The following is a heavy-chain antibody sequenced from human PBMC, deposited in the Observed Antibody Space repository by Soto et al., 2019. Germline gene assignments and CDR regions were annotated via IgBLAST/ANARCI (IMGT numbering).Heavy chain of an antibody. CDR3: ADGLAARGYYYMDV. D-gene: IGHD6-6*01. J-gene: IGHJ6*03. CDR2: IYYSGST. CDR1: GGSISSSSYY. V-gene: IGHV4-39*01. Sequence: PSETLSLTCTVSGGSISSSSYYWGWIRQPPGKGLEWIGSIYYSGSTYYNPSLKSRVTISVDTSKNQFSLKLSSVTAADTAVYYCADGLAARGYYYMDVWGKGTTVTVSS.